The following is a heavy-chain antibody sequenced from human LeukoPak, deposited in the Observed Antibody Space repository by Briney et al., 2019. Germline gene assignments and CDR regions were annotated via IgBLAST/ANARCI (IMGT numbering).Heavy chain of an antibody. V-gene: IGHV1-2*02. D-gene: IGHD3-10*01. CDR2: MNPNSGDT. Sequence: GASVKVSCKASGYTFSGYYMHWVRQAPGQGPEWMGWMNPNSGDTSYAQKFQGRVTMTRDTSISTAYVELTRVTSDDAAVYYCTRGGPVVRGVMRGWFAPWGQGTLVTVSS. CDR1: GYTFSGYY. CDR3: TRGGPVVRGVMRGWFAP. J-gene: IGHJ5*02.